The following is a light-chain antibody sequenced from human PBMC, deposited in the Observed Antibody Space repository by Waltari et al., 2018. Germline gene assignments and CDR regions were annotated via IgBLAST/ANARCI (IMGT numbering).Light chain of an antibody. CDR3: SSPTTRIPWV. CDR1: SSDFGNYNR. CDR2: DVT. J-gene: IGLJ3*02. Sequence: QSALTQPPSVSGSPGQSVTISCTATSSDFGNYNRVSWYQQSPGTAPKLMIYDVTNRPSGVPHRFSGSTSGHPASLTISGLQADDEADYYCSSPTTRIPWVFGGGTKLTVL. V-gene: IGLV2-18*02.